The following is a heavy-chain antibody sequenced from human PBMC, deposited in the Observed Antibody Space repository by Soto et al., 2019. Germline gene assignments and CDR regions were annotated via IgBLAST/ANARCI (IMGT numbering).Heavy chain of an antibody. CDR3: ARFSGGSYNTYYFYYGMDV. CDR1: GYTFTSYG. V-gene: IGHV1-18*01. CDR2: ISAYNGNT. D-gene: IGHD2-15*01. Sequence: WASLKGSCKTAGYTFTSYGISWGRQAPGQGLDWMGWISAYNGNTKYAQDLQGRVTMTTDTSTSTAYMELRSLRSDDAAVYYCARFSGGSYNTYYFYYGMDVWGQGTTVTVSS. J-gene: IGHJ6*02.